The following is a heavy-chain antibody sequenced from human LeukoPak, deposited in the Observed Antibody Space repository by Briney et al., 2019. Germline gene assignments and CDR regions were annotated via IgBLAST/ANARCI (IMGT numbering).Heavy chain of an antibody. D-gene: IGHD2-2*01. CDR1: GYTFTDYY. CDR2: INPNDGDT. Sequence: ASVKVSCKASGYTFTDYYMHWVRQAPGQGFEWMGWINPNDGDTNYAQKFQGRVTMTRDTFISTAHMEVSRLRSDDTAVYYCARANFLYCSSTTCLFDYWGQGTLVTVSS. V-gene: IGHV1-2*02. CDR3: ARANFLYCSSTTCLFDY. J-gene: IGHJ4*02.